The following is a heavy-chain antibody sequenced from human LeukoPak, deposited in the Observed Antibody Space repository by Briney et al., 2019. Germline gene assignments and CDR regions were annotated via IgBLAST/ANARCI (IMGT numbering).Heavy chain of an antibody. J-gene: IGHJ4*02. CDR1: GFTFSRYD. Sequence: GGSLRLSCAASGFTFSRYDMHWVRQAPGKGLEWVAVISYDGSNKYYADSVKGRFTISRDNSKDTLYLQMNSLRAEDTAVYYCARGQIAAAGTGDYWGQGTLVTVSS. D-gene: IGHD6-13*01. V-gene: IGHV3-30*03. CDR3: ARGQIAAAGTGDY. CDR2: ISYDGSNK.